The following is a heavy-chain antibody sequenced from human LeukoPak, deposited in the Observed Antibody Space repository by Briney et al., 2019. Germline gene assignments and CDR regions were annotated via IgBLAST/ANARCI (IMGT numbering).Heavy chain of an antibody. V-gene: IGHV4-59*01. CDR2: IYYTGST. J-gene: IGHJ4*02. Sequence: KPSESLSLACTVSGGSISSYYWSWIRQPPGKGLEWIGYIYYTGSTNYNPSLTSRVNISVDTSKNQFSLNLTSVTAADTAVYYCARWGSIAVARFDYWGQGTLVTVSS. CDR3: ARWGSIAVARFDY. CDR1: GGSISSYY. D-gene: IGHD6-6*01.